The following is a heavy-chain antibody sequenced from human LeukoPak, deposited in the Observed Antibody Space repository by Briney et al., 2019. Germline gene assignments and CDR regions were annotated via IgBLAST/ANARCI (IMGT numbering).Heavy chain of an antibody. Sequence: PGGSLRLSCAASGFTFSSYGMHWVRRAPGKGLEWVAVIWYDGSNKYYADSVKGRFTISRDNSKNTLYLQMNSLRAEGTAVYYCARDLTYCGGDCYSGLFDYWGQGTLVTVSS. V-gene: IGHV3-33*01. D-gene: IGHD2-21*02. J-gene: IGHJ4*02. CDR2: IWYDGSNK. CDR3: ARDLTYCGGDCYSGLFDY. CDR1: GFTFSSYG.